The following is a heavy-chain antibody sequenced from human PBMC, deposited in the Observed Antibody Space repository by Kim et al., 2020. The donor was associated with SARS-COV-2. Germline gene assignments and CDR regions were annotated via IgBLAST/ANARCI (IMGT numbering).Heavy chain of an antibody. CDR3: ARDRIVLMVYASIDAFDI. Sequence: KGRFTISRDNSKNTLYLQMNSLRAEDTAVYYCARDRIVLMVYASIDAFDIWGQGTMVTVSS. V-gene: IGHV3-30*07. J-gene: IGHJ3*02. D-gene: IGHD2-8*01.